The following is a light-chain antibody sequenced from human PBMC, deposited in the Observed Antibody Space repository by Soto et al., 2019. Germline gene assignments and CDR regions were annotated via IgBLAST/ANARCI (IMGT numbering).Light chain of an antibody. V-gene: IGLV1-44*01. CDR3: ATWDDSLNGWV. J-gene: IGLJ3*02. CDR2: SNS. CDR1: NSNIGSNT. Sequence: QSVLIQPPSASGTPGQWVPISCSGSNSNIGSNTVNWYQQLPGAAPQLLIYSNSQRPSGVPDRFSGSKSGTSASLAISGLQSEDEADYYCATWDDSLNGWVFGGGTKLTVL.